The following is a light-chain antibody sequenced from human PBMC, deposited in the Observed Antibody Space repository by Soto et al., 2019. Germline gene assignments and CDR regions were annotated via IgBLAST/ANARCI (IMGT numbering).Light chain of an antibody. CDR1: SSNIASNT. CDR3: AAWDDSLNGYV. Sequence: QSVLTQPPSASGTPGQRVTIYCSGSSSNIASNTVSWYQQVPGTAPKFLIFTNDQRPSGVPDRFSGSQSGTSGLLTISGLQSEDEADYYCAAWDDSLNGYVFGTGTKLTVL. CDR2: TND. J-gene: IGLJ1*01. V-gene: IGLV1-44*01.